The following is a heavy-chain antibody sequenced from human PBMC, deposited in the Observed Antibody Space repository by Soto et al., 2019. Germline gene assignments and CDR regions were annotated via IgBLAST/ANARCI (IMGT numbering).Heavy chain of an antibody. CDR3: AKDRKECGYKNGCYYYYYGMDV. J-gene: IGHJ6*02. Sequence: PGGSLRLSCAASGFTFSSYGMHWVRQAPGKGLEWVAVISYDGSNKYYADSVKGRFTISRDNSKNTLYLQMNSLRAEDTAVYYCAKDRKECGYKNGCYYYYYGMDVWGQGTTVTVSS. CDR2: ISYDGSNK. V-gene: IGHV3-30*18. CDR1: GFTFSSYG. D-gene: IGHD6-25*01.